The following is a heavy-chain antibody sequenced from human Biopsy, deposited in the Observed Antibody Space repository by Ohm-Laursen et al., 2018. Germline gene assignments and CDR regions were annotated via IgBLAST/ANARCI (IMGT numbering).Heavy chain of an antibody. CDR3: ARDALGGGSYRFFY. V-gene: IGHV1-69*06. CDR2: IIPIFQTT. CDR1: GGTFSASG. D-gene: IGHD1-26*01. Sequence: SVKVSCKVIGGTFSASGISWVRLAPGHGLEFVGGIIPIFQTTHYAQSFQGRVTIVAGKSTSTAYMELSSLRSDDTAVYYCARDALGGGSYRFFYWGQGSLVTVSS. J-gene: IGHJ4*02.